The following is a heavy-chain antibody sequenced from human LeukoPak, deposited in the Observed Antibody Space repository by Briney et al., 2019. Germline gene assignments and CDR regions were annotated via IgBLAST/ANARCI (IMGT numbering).Heavy chain of an antibody. Sequence: PGVSLRLSCAASGFTFSSYAMNWVRQAPGKGLEWVSVISGSDGSTYYADSVKGRFTISRDNSKNTLYLQMNSLRAEDTAVYYCAKGRYDSSGSVFDPWGQGTRVTV. CDR1: GFTFSSYA. V-gene: IGHV3-23*01. D-gene: IGHD3-22*01. J-gene: IGHJ5*02. CDR2: ISGSDGST. CDR3: AKGRYDSSGSVFDP.